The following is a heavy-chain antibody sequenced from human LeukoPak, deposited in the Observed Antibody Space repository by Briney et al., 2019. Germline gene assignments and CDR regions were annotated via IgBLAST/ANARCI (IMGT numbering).Heavy chain of an antibody. CDR2: ISSSGSTI. CDR1: GFTFSSHE. J-gene: IGHJ4*02. Sequence: GGSLRLSCAASGFTFSSHEMNWVRQAPGKGLEWVSYISSSGSTIYYADSVKGRFTISRDNAKNSLYLQMNSLRAEDTAVYYCASSLVVVAATPIDYWGQGTLVTVSS. CDR3: ASSLVVVAATPIDY. V-gene: IGHV3-48*03. D-gene: IGHD2-15*01.